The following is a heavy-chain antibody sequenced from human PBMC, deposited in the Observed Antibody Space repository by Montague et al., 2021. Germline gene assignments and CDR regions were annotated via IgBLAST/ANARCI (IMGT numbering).Heavy chain of an antibody. D-gene: IGHD2-15*01. CDR2: IYYNGTT. CDR3: ARSLYCRGGSCYSGFDP. J-gene: IGHJ5*02. Sequence: SETLSLTCTVSGGSISSASYYWGWIRQLPGKGLEFIGVIYYNGTTYHNPSLKSRVTVSMDTSKNRFSLKLSSVTAADTAVYYCARSLYCRGGSCYSGFDPWGQGTLVTASS. V-gene: IGHV4-39*01. CDR1: GGSISSASYY.